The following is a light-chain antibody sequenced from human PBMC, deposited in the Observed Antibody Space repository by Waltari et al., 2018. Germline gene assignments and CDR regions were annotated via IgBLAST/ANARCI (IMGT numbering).Light chain of an antibody. CDR1: QSVSRY. V-gene: IGKV3-11*01. CDR3: LQHSNWPRFT. CDR2: DAA. Sequence: IVLSQSPATLSLSPGERATLSCRASQSVSRYLAWYQPKPGQAPRLLIYDAANRATGIPVRFSGSGSGTDFTLTISSLGPEDFAVYYCLQHSNWPRFTFGPGTKVDIK. J-gene: IGKJ3*01.